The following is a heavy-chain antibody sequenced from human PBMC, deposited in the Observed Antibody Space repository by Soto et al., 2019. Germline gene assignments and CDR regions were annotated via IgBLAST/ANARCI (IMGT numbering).Heavy chain of an antibody. D-gene: IGHD4-17*01. V-gene: IGHV5-51*01. Sequence: PGESLKISCKGSGYSFTSYWIGWVRQMPGKGLEWMGIIYPGDSDTRYSPSFQGQVTISADKSISTAYLQWSSLKASDTAMYYCASKASPVTTGDADAFDSWGQGTMVTVSS. J-gene: IGHJ3*02. CDR1: GYSFTSYW. CDR2: IYPGDSDT. CDR3: ASKASPVTTGDADAFDS.